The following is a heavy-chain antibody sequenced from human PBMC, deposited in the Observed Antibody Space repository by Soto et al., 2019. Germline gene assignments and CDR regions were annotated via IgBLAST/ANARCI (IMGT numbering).Heavy chain of an antibody. CDR1: GFTFSSYA. J-gene: IGHJ4*02. CDR3: AKDRVDYGDRAYYFDY. Sequence: GGSLRLSCAASGFTFSSYAMSWVRQAPGKGLEWVSAISGSGGSTYYADSVKGRFTISRDNSKNTLYLQMNSLRAEDTAVYYCAKDRVDYGDRAYYFDYWGQGTLVTVSS. V-gene: IGHV3-23*01. CDR2: ISGSGGST. D-gene: IGHD4-17*01.